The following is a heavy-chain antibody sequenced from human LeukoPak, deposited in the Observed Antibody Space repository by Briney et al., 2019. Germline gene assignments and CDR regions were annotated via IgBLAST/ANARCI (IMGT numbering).Heavy chain of an antibody. D-gene: IGHD1-26*01. V-gene: IGHV1-69*13. CDR1: GGTFSSYA. CDR2: INPIFGTA. J-gene: IGHJ6*02. CDR3: ARKDSGSLDYYYYGMDV. Sequence: ASVKVSCKASGGTFSSYAISWVRQAPGQGLEWMGGINPIFGTANYAQKFQGRVTITADESTSTAYMELSSLRSEDTAVYYCARKDSGSLDYYYYGMDVWGQGTTVTVSS.